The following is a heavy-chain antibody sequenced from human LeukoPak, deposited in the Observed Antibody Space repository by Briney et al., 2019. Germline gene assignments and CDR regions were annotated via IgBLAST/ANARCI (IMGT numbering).Heavy chain of an antibody. CDR3: ARGPIYPKSGDYPNYFFDY. CDR2: MNPNSGVT. J-gene: IGHJ4*02. Sequence: ASVKVSCKASGYTFTDYDINWLRQATGQGLEWMGWMNPNSGVTGYAQKLQGRVSMTRDTSVSTAYMELSSLRSEDTAVYFCARGPIYPKSGDYPNYFFDYWGQGTLVTVSS. D-gene: IGHD1-26*01. V-gene: IGHV1-8*01. CDR1: GYTFTDYD.